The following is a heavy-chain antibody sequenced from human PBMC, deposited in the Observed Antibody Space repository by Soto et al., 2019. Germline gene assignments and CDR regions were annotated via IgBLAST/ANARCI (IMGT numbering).Heavy chain of an antibody. Sequence: ASVKVSCKASGYTFTGYYMHWVRQAPGQGLERMGWINPNSGGTNYAQKFQGRVTMTRDTSISTAYMELSRLRSDDTAVYYCARGEYSSSSASDGWGQGTLVTVSS. J-gene: IGHJ4*02. D-gene: IGHD6-6*01. V-gene: IGHV1-2*02. CDR2: INPNSGGT. CDR1: GYTFTGYY. CDR3: ARGEYSSSSASDG.